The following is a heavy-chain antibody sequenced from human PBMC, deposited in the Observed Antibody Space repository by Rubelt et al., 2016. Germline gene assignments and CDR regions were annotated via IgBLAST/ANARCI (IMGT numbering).Heavy chain of an antibody. J-gene: IGHJ3*02. CDR2: ISHGGST. CDR1: GASISSYY. Sequence: QLQMQESGPGLVKPSETLSLTCTVSGASISSYYWSWIRQPPGKGLEWIGYISHGGSTNYNPSLESRLAISLDTSKNQFSLRPISVTAADTAVYYCARGEVAVNAFAIWGQGTMVTVSS. CDR3: ARGEVAVNAFAI. V-gene: IGHV4-59*12. D-gene: IGHD6-19*01.